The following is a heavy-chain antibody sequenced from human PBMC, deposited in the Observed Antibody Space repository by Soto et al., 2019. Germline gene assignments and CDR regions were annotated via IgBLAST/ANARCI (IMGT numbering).Heavy chain of an antibody. D-gene: IGHD6-6*01. CDR1: GGSISSYY. J-gene: IGHJ5*02. Sequence: SETLSLTCTVSGGSISSYYWSWIRQPPGKGLEWIGYIYYSGSTNYNPSLKSRVTISVDTSKNQFSLKLSSVTAADTAVYYCASARPPYNWFDPWGQGTLVTVS. CDR2: IYYSGST. CDR3: ASARPPYNWFDP. V-gene: IGHV4-59*08.